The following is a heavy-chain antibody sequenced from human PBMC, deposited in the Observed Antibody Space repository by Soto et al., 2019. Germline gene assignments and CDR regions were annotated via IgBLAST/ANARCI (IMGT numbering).Heavy chain of an antibody. Sequence: SETLSLTCAVYGGSFSDYYWSWIRQPPGKGLEWIGEINHSGITNYNPSLKSRVTMSVDTSKNQFSLKLSSVTAADTAVYYCARRVGTMDVWGQGTTVTISS. V-gene: IGHV4-34*01. CDR2: INHSGIT. J-gene: IGHJ6*02. CDR1: GGSFSDYY. CDR3: ARRVGTMDV. D-gene: IGHD1-1*01.